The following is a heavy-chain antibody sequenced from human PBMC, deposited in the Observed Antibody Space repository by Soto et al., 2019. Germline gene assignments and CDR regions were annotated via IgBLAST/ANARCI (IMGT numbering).Heavy chain of an antibody. CDR2: ISAYNGNT. J-gene: IGHJ4*02. CDR1: GYTFTSYG. D-gene: IGHD3-22*01. V-gene: IGHV1-18*04. CDR3: ARDAHYYDSSGPRGYFDY. Sequence: QVQLVQSGAEVKKPGASVKVSCKASGYTFTSYGISWVRQAPGQGLEWMGWISAYNGNTNYAQKLHGRVTMTTDTSTSTAYMELRSLRSDDTAVYYCARDAHYYDSSGPRGYFDYWGQGTLVTVSS.